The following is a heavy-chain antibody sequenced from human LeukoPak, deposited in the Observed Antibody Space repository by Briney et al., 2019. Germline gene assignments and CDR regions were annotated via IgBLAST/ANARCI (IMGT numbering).Heavy chain of an antibody. Sequence: GGSLRLSCAASGFTFSSYSMNWVRQAPGKGLEWVSSISSSSSYIYYADSVKGRFTISRDNAKNSLYLQMNSLRAEDTALYYCAKDTRPSIADLFDYWGQGSLVTVSS. CDR2: ISSSSSYI. CDR3: AKDTRPSIADLFDY. J-gene: IGHJ4*02. CDR1: GFTFSSYS. V-gene: IGHV3-21*04. D-gene: IGHD6-6*01.